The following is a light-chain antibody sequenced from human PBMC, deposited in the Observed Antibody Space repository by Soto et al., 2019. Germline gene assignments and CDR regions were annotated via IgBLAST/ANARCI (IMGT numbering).Light chain of an antibody. Sequence: DIQMTQSPSTLSASVGDRVTITCRARQSISSWLAWYQQKPGKAPKLLIYKASSLESVVPSRFSGSGSGTEFTLTISSLQPDDFATYDCQQYNSYSLFSFGPGTKVDI. CDR1: QSISSW. J-gene: IGKJ3*01. V-gene: IGKV1-5*03. CDR3: QQYNSYSLFS. CDR2: KAS.